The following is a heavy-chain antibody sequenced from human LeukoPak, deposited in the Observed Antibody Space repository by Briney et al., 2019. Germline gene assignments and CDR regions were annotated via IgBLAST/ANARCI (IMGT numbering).Heavy chain of an antibody. CDR2: INPGGSNR. D-gene: IGHD6-19*01. CDR3: ASSLSSGWGPVDDY. J-gene: IGHJ4*02. CDR1: GITFSNYE. Sequence: GGSLRLSCAASGITFSNYEMNWVRQAPGKGLEWVSYINPGGSNRFHAGSVRGRFTIYRDDAKKSVYLQMNSLRAEDTAVYYCASSLSSGWGPVDDYWGQGIMVTVSP. V-gene: IGHV3-48*03.